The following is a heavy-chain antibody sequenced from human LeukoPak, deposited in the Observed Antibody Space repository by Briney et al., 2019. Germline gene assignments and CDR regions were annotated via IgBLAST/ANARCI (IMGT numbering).Heavy chain of an antibody. J-gene: IGHJ4*02. CDR3: ARDRDGRILGSHY. Sequence: GGSLRLSCAASGFTFSSYWMSWVRQAPGKGLEWVANIKQDGSEKYYVDSVKGRFTISRDNAKNSLYLQMNSLRAEDTAVYYCARDRDGRILGSHYWGQGTLVTVSS. CDR1: GFTFSSYW. D-gene: IGHD5-24*01. V-gene: IGHV3-7*01. CDR2: IKQDGSEK.